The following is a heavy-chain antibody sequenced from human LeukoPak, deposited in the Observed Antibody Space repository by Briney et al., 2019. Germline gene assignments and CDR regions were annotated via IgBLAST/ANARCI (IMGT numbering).Heavy chain of an antibody. CDR1: GFPFSSYA. CDR3: VRDLGGRSGH. Sequence: GGSLRLSCAASGFPFSSYALHWVRQAPGKGLVWVSRINEDGSTSNYADSVKGRSTIFRDNAKNTLYLQMNSLRAEDTAVYYCVRDLGGRSGHWGQGTLVTVSS. D-gene: IGHD1-26*01. CDR2: INEDGSTS. V-gene: IGHV3-74*01. J-gene: IGHJ4*02.